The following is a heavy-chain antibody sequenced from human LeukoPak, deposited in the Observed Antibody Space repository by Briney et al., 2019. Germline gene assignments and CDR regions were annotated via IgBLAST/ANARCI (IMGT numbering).Heavy chain of an antibody. V-gene: IGHV4-30-2*01. CDR1: GGSISSGGYS. J-gene: IGHJ4*02. D-gene: IGHD3-22*01. CDR2: IYHSGST. CDR3: AREGSSGYYYAY. Sequence: SETLSLTCAVSGGSISSGGYSWSWIRQPPGKGLEWIGYIYHSGSTYYNPSLKSRVTISADRSKNQFSLKLSSVTAADTAVYYCAREGSSGYYYAYWGQGTLVTVSS.